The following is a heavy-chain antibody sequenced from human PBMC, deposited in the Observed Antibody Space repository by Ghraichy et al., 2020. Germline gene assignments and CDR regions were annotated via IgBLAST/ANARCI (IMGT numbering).Heavy chain of an antibody. J-gene: IGHJ6*02. V-gene: IGHV3-74*01. CDR1: GFTFSSYW. CDR2: INTDGSST. CDR3: ARDSYYGMDV. Sequence: GGSLRLSCAASGFTFSSYWMHWVRQAPGKGLVWVSHINTDGSSTTYADSVKGRFTISRDNAKNTLYLQMNSLRAEDTAVYYCARDSYYGMDVWGQGTTVTVSS.